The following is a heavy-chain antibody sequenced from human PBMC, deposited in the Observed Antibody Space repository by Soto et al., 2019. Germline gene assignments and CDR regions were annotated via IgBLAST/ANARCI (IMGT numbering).Heavy chain of an antibody. CDR3: ARETLPGIAVAGPQPELDY. Sequence: ASVKVSCKASGGTFSSYAISWVRQAPGQGLEWMGGIIPIFGTANYAQKFQGRVTITADESTSTAYMELSSLRSEDTAVYYCARETLPGIAVAGPQPELDYWGQGTLVTVSS. V-gene: IGHV1-69*13. CDR1: GGTFSSYA. D-gene: IGHD6-19*01. J-gene: IGHJ4*02. CDR2: IIPIFGTA.